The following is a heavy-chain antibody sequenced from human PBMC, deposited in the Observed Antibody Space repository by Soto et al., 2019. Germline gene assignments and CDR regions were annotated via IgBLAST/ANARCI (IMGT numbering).Heavy chain of an antibody. CDR3: TTTKGRLEPPTNDF. CDR2: IKSDAYGGAI. J-gene: IGHJ4*02. D-gene: IGHD2-8*01. Sequence: EVQLVESGGGLVKPGGYLRLSCAGSGFTFSNAWMSWVRRDPGKGLEWVGRIKSDAYGGAIDYAAPVKCRFTISREDSHNTLFLQMNKLRGEDTAVYSCTTTKGRLEPPTNDFWGQGTPVIVSS. V-gene: IGHV3-15*01. CDR1: GFTFSNAW.